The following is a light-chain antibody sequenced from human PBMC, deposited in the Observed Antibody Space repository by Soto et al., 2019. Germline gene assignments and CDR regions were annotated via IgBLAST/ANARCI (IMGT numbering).Light chain of an antibody. J-gene: IGLJ1*01. CDR3: CSFAPNNTFV. V-gene: IGLV2-23*02. CDR1: SSDVGRYNL. Sequence: QSALTQPASVSGSPGQSIIISCNGTSSDVGRYNLVSWYQHHPGKAPKLLMYEVGKRASGVSNRFSGSKSGSSAFLTVSGLQTEDEGDYFCCSFAPNNTFVFGTGTKLTVL. CDR2: EVG.